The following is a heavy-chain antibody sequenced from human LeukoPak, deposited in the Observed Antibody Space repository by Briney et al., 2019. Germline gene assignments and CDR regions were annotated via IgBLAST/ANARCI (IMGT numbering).Heavy chain of an antibody. V-gene: IGHV3-30*14. CDR2: ISYDGSNK. J-gene: IGHJ4*02. CDR3: VKGGVGFLEWLFD. D-gene: IGHD3-3*01. CDR1: GFTFSSYA. Sequence: GGSLRLSCAASGFTFSSYAMHWVRQAPGKGLEWVAVISYDGSNKYYADSVKGRFTISRDNSKNTLYLQMSSLRAEDTAVYYCVKGGVGFLEWLFDWGQGTLVTVSS.